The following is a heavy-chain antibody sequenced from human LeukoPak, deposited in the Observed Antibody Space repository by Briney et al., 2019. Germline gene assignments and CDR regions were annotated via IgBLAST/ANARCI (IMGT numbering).Heavy chain of an antibody. CDR2: ISANDGNT. CDR1: GYTFTSYG. J-gene: IGHJ4*02. Sequence: ASVKVSCKASGYTFTSYGISWVQQAPGQGHEWMGWISANDGNTDYPQKLQGRVTMTTDTSTSTAYMELRSLRSDDTAVYYCARESHVTREDYWGQGTLVTVSS. D-gene: IGHD3-10*01. V-gene: IGHV1-18*01. CDR3: ARESHVTREDY.